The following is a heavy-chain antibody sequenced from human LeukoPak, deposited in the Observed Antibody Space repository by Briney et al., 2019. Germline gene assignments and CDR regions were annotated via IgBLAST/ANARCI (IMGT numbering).Heavy chain of an antibody. CDR3: AREPPYYGDYGGVIY. CDR2: IYNGGSP. Sequence: SETLSLTCTVSGGSISTYYWSWIRQPAGKGLEWIGRIYNGGSPNYNPSLKSRVTMSIDTSKNQFSLKLSSVTAADTAVYYCAREPPYYGDYGGVIYWGQGTLVTVSS. CDR1: GGSISTYY. V-gene: IGHV4-4*07. J-gene: IGHJ4*02. D-gene: IGHD4-17*01.